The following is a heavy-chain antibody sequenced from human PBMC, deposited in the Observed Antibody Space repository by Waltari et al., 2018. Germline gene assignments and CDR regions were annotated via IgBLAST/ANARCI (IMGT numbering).Heavy chain of an antibody. Sequence: EVQLVESGGGLIQPGGSLRLSCADCGLTVSSNYMSWVRQAPGKGLEWVSVIYSGGSTYYADPVKGRFTISRDNSKNTLYLQMNSLRAEDTAVYYCARTPLYSSGWYVYFDYWGQGTLVTVSS. CDR1: GLTVSSNY. CDR3: ARTPLYSSGWYVYFDY. J-gene: IGHJ4*02. D-gene: IGHD6-19*01. CDR2: IYSGGST. V-gene: IGHV3-53*01.